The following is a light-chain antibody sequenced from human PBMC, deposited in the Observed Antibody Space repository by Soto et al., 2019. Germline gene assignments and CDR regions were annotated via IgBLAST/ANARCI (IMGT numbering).Light chain of an antibody. CDR1: SGHSTYA. Sequence: QPVLTQSPSASASLGTSVKLTCTLSSGHSTYAIAWHQQQPEKGPRYLMRLNSDGSHTKGDGIPYRFSGSSSGAERYLTISSLQSEDEADYYCQTWDTGIVVFGGGTKLTVL. CDR3: QTWDTGIVV. V-gene: IGLV4-69*01. CDR2: LNSDGSH. J-gene: IGLJ2*01.